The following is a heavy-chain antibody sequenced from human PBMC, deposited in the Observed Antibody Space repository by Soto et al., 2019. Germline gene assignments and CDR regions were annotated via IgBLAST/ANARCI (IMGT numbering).Heavy chain of an antibody. Sequence: PGGSLRLSCAASGFTFDDYAMHWVRQAPGKGLEWVSGISWNSGSIGYADSVKGRFTISRDNAKNSLYLQMNSLRAEDTALYYCAKDLAARPGPLYYYYYGMDVWGQGTTVTVSS. CDR3: AKDLAARPGPLYYYYYGMDV. CDR2: ISWNSGSI. J-gene: IGHJ6*02. V-gene: IGHV3-9*01. D-gene: IGHD6-6*01. CDR1: GFTFDDYA.